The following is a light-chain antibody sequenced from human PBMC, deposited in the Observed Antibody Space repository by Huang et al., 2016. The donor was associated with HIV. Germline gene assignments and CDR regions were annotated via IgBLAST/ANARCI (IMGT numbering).Light chain of an antibody. V-gene: IGKV3-15*01. CDR2: GAS. CDR1: QSVSSN. Sequence: EIVMTQSPATLSVSPGERATLSCRASQSVSSNLAWYQQQPGQAPRLLIYGASTRATGIPARFSGSGCGREFTLTISSLQSEDFAVYYCQQYNNWPPWYTFGQGTKLEIK. J-gene: IGKJ2*01. CDR3: QQYNNWPPWYT.